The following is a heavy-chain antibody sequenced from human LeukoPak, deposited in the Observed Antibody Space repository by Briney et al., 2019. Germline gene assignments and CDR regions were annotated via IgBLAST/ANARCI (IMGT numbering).Heavy chain of an antibody. CDR1: GGSFSGFY. V-gene: IGHV4-34*01. Sequence: SETLSLTCAVSGGSFSGFYRTWIRQSPGKGLEWIGEYNHFGSTTYNPSLNNRVSISVDTSRSQFSLTLTSVTAADTAIYYCARGNRQLAYYGSGSRLPYDSWGQGPLVTVSS. J-gene: IGHJ4*02. CDR2: YNHFGST. CDR3: ARGNRQLAYYGSGSRLPYDS. D-gene: IGHD3-10*01.